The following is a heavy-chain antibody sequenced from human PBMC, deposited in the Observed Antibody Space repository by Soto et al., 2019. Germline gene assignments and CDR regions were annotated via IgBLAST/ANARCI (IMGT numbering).Heavy chain of an antibody. CDR2: INTDGTRT. D-gene: IGHD1-26*01. CDR3: VRDASGSYDWSDP. V-gene: IGHV3-74*01. J-gene: IGHJ5*02. Sequence: EVQLVESGGGLVQHGGSLRLSCAASKFTFSDYLMHWVRQGAGTGLMWVSRINTDGTRTTYADSVKGRFTISRDNAENTLFLQMNSLTAEDTAVYYCVRDASGSYDWSDPRVKGTLVTVSP. CDR1: KFTFSDYL.